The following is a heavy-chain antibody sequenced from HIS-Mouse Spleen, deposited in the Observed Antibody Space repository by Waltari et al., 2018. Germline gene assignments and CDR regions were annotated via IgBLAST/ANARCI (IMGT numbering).Heavy chain of an antibody. J-gene: IGHJ4*02. CDR1: GGTFSSSA. Sequence: QVQLVQSGAEVKKPGSSVKVSCKASGGTFSSSAISLLRRAPGQGLEWMGRIIPILGIANYAQKFQGRVTITADKSTSTAYMELSSLRSEDTAVYYCARTYLTVTTAIDYWGQGTLVTVSS. CDR3: ARTYLTVTTAIDY. CDR2: IIPILGIA. V-gene: IGHV1-69*04. D-gene: IGHD4-17*01.